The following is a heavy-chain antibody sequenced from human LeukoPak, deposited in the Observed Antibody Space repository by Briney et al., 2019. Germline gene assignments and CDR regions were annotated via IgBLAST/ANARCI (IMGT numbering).Heavy chain of an antibody. Sequence: SETLSLTCAVSGASISGSGYYWGWIRPPPGTELVWIGNIYYSGSTYYNASLQSPVTISIDTSKIQFSLRLNSVTAADTAMYYCAKSGGYGLIDYWGQGTLVTVSS. J-gene: IGHJ4*02. D-gene: IGHD1-26*01. CDR1: GASISGSGYY. CDR3: AKSGGYGLIDY. CDR2: IYYSGST. V-gene: IGHV4-39*01.